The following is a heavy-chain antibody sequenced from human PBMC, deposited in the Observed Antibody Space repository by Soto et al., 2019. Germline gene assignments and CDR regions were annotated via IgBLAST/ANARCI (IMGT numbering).Heavy chain of an antibody. Sequence: QVQLQESGPGLVKPSQTLSLTCTVFGGSISSGGYYWSWIRQHPGKGLEWIGYIYYSGSTYYNPSLKSRVTISVDTSKNQFSLKLSSVTAADTAVYYCARSLRFHYYYYMDVWGKGTTVTVSS. CDR2: IYYSGST. D-gene: IGHD5-12*01. CDR1: GGSISSGGYY. CDR3: ARSLRFHYYYYMDV. J-gene: IGHJ6*03. V-gene: IGHV4-31*03.